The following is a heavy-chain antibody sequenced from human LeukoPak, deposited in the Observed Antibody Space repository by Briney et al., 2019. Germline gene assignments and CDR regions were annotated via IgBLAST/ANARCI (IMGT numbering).Heavy chain of an antibody. D-gene: IGHD4-17*01. V-gene: IGHV4-59*01. CDR2: IYYSGST. CDR3: AFEGRLRVPQRQPPVDY. Sequence: SETLSLTCTVSGGSISSYYWSWIRQPPGKGLEWIGYIYYSGSTNYNPSLKSRVTISVGTSKNQFSLKLSSVTAADTAVYYCAFEGRLRVPQRQPPVDYWGQGTLVTVSS. J-gene: IGHJ4*02. CDR1: GGSISSYY.